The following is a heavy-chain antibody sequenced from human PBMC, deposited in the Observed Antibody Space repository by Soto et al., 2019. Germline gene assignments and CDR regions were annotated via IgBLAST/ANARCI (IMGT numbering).Heavy chain of an antibody. CDR3: ARADLRELRRFAY. Sequence: QVQLVQSGAEVKRPGSSVKVSCKASGGTFSSYAISWVRQAPGQGLEWMAGIIPIFGTANYAQKFQGRVTITADESTSTAYMERSSVRSDETAVYYCARADLRELRRFAYWGHGTLVTVSS. CDR1: GGTFSSYA. D-gene: IGHD1-26*01. J-gene: IGHJ4*01. CDR2: IIPIFGTA. V-gene: IGHV1-69*01.